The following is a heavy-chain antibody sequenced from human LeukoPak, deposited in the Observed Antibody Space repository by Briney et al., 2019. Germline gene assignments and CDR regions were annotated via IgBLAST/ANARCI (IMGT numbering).Heavy chain of an antibody. CDR3: VRDVGAVRGEVYFDY. J-gene: IGHJ4*02. Sequence: GGSLRLSCAASGFTFSTFALHWVRLSPGKGLEWVSSITGSGPYMLYADSVKHRFTISRDNTKNLLYLEMNSLRAEDTAMYFCVRDVGAVRGEVYFDYWGQGTLVTVSS. CDR1: GFTFSTFA. D-gene: IGHD3-10*01. V-gene: IGHV3-21*06. CDR2: ITGSGPYM.